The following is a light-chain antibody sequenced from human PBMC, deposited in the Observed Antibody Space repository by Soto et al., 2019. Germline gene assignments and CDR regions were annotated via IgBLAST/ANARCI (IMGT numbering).Light chain of an antibody. CDR2: EVS. CDR3: SSYTSSILYV. Sequence: QSVLTQPASVSGSPGQSITISCTGTSSDVGGYNYVSWYQQYPGKAPKLMIYEVSNRPSGVSDRFSGSKSGNTASLTISGLQAEDEADYYCSSYTSSILYVFGTGTKLTVL. CDR1: SSDVGGYNY. J-gene: IGLJ1*01. V-gene: IGLV2-14*01.